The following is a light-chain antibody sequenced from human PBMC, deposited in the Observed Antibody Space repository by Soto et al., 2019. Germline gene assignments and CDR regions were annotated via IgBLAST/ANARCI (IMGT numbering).Light chain of an antibody. CDR1: GRDIGAYDY. Sequence: QSALTQPASVSGSPGQSITISCTGSGRDIGAYDYVSWYQQHPGKAPKLIIYGVKNWPSGLSNRFSASKSAFTASLTISGLQTEDEADYYCSSYTTSYVYVFGPGTKLTVL. J-gene: IGLJ1*01. CDR3: SSYTTSYVYV. CDR2: GVK. V-gene: IGLV2-14*03.